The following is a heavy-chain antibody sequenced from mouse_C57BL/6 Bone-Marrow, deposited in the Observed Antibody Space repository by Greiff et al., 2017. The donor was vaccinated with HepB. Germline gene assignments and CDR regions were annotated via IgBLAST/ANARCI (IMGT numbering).Heavy chain of an antibody. CDR3: ERNYGSSYRAY. V-gene: IGHV1-81*01. Sequence: QVQLKQSGAELARPGASVKLSCKASGYTFTSYGISWVKQRTGQGLEWIGEIYPRSGNTYYNEKFKGKATLTANKSSSTAYMELRSLTSEDSAVYFCERNYGSSYRAYWGQGTLVTVSA. D-gene: IGHD1-1*01. CDR2: IYPRSGNT. J-gene: IGHJ3*01. CDR1: GYTFTSYG.